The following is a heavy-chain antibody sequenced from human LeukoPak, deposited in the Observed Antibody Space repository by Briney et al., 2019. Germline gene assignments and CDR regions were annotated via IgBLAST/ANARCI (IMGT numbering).Heavy chain of an antibody. D-gene: IGHD3-16*01. CDR2: IYYSGST. CDR3: ARHGLYQDYGY. Sequence: SETLSLTCTVSGGSISSGGYYWSWIRQHPGKGLEWIGYIYYSGSTYYNPSLKSRVTISVDTSKNQFSLRLTSVTAADTAVYYCARHGLYQDYGYWGQGTLVTVSS. CDR1: GGSISSGGYY. V-gene: IGHV4-31*03. J-gene: IGHJ4*02.